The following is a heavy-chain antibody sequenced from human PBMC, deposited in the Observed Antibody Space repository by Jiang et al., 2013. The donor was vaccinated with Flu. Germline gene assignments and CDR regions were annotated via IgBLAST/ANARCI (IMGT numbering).Heavy chain of an antibody. Sequence: KPTQTLTLTCTISGFSLSSNGMRVNWIRQPPGKALEWLARIDWDDYKIYSPSLKSRLTISKDTSKSQVVLTMTNLDPVDTATYYCARIIVLTTVTTRQLPHQNYYYYYAMDVWGQGTTVTVSS. CDR1: GFSLSSNGMR. V-gene: IGHV2-70*04. D-gene: IGHD4-17*01. CDR3: ARIIVLTTVTTRQLPHQNYYYYYAMDV. CDR2: IDWDDYK. J-gene: IGHJ6*02.